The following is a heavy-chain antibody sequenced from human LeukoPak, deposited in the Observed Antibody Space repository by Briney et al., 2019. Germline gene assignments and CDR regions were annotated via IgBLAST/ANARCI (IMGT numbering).Heavy chain of an antibody. J-gene: IGHJ4*02. V-gene: IGHV3-23*01. Sequence: PGGSLGLSCAASGFTFSSYAMSWVRQAPGKGLEWVSAISGSGGSTYYADSEKGRFTISRDNSKNTLYLQMNSLSAEDTAVYYCAKGRLGYCSGGSCANIDYWGQGTLVTVSS. CDR3: AKGRLGYCSGGSCANIDY. CDR1: GFTFSSYA. CDR2: ISGSGGST. D-gene: IGHD2-15*01.